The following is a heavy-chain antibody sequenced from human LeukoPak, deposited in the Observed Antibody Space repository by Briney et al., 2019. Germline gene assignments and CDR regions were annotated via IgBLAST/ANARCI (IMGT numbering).Heavy chain of an antibody. CDR3: ARHGFGGLITIFRH. D-gene: IGHD3-9*01. V-gene: IGHV1-2*02. Sequence: GASVKVSCKASGYTFTGYYMHWVRQAPGQGLEWMGWINPNSGGTNYAQKFQGRVTKTRDTSISTAYMELSRLRSDDTAVYYCARHGFGGLITIFRHWGQGTLVTVSS. CDR2: INPNSGGT. CDR1: GYTFTGYY. J-gene: IGHJ4*02.